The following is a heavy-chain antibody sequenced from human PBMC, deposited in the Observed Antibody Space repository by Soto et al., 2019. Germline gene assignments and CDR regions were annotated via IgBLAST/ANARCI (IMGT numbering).Heavy chain of an antibody. CDR2: ISSGSDFI. V-gene: IGHV3-21*01. D-gene: IGHD6-19*01. Sequence: ASLRLSCAASGFIFTSYSMVWVRLAPGKGLEWVASISSGSDFIHYADSVKGRFTISRDNAQNSLYLQMNSLTSEDTAVYYCARDRSADRFVQYFQHWGPGTLVTVSS. J-gene: IGHJ1*01. CDR1: GFIFTSYS. CDR3: ARDRSADRFVQYFQH.